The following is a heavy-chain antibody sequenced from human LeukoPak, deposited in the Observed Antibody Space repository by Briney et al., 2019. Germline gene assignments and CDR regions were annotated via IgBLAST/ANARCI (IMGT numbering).Heavy chain of an antibody. CDR2: IYPADSDT. CDR3: AKPGTTATTI. J-gene: IGHJ4*02. Sequence: GESLKISCKGYGYSFSRNWIGWVRQMPGKGLEWMGIIYPADSDTRYSPSFQGQVTISADKSVSIAFLQWSSLQGSDTAMYYCAKPGTTATTIWGQGTLVTVSS. CDR1: GYSFSRNW. D-gene: IGHD1-1*01. V-gene: IGHV5-51*01.